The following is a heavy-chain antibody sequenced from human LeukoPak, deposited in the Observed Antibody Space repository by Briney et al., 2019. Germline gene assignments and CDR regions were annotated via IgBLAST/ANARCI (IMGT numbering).Heavy chain of an antibody. V-gene: IGHV4-31*03. J-gene: IGHJ4*02. CDR2: TYYSGST. CDR3: ARVSGQHFDY. CDR1: GGSISSGGYY. Sequence: PSETLSLTCTVSGGSISSGGYYWSWIRQHPGKGLEWIGYTYYSGSTYYNPSLKSRVTISVDTSKNQFSLKLSSVTAADTAVYYCARVSGQHFDYWGQGTLVTVSS. D-gene: IGHD5-12*01.